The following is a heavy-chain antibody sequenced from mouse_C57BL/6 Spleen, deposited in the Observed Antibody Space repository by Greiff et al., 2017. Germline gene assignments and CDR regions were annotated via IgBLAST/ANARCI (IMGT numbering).Heavy chain of an antibody. Sequence: QVQLQQSDAELVKPGASVKISCKVSGYTFTDHTIHWMKQRPEQGLEWIGYIYPRDGSTKYNEQFKGKATLTAYKSASTAYMPLNSLTSEDSAVYFCARATIYYGGYFDVWGTGTTVTVSS. CDR3: ARATIYYGGYFDV. D-gene: IGHD2-1*01. J-gene: IGHJ1*03. CDR1: GYTFTDHT. CDR2: IYPRDGST. V-gene: IGHV1-78*01.